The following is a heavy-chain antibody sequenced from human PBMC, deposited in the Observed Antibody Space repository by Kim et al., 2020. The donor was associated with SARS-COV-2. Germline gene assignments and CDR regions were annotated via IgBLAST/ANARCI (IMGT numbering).Heavy chain of an antibody. CDR1: GFTFSSYD. Sequence: GGSLRLSCAASGFTFSSYDMHWVRQATGKGLEWVSAIGTAGDTYYPGSVKGRFTISRENAKNSLYLQMNSLRAGDTAVYYCARGSPSGTYYYDSSGLFDPWGQGTLVTVSS. V-gene: IGHV3-13*01. J-gene: IGHJ5*02. CDR2: IGTAGDT. CDR3: ARGSPSGTYYYDSSGLFDP. D-gene: IGHD3-22*01.